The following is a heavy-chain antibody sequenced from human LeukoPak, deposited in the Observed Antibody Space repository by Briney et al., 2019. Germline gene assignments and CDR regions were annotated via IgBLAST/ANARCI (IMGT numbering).Heavy chain of an antibody. D-gene: IGHD1-26*01. CDR3: AKDPRVGGAADYYFDY. V-gene: IGHV3-30*18. Sequence: GRSLRLSCAASGFTLSSYGMHWIRQAPGKGLEWVAVISYDGSEIYYTDSVKGRFTISRDNSKNTLYLQMNSLRGEDTAVYYCAKDPRVGGAADYYFDYWGQGTLVTVSS. J-gene: IGHJ4*02. CDR2: ISYDGSEI. CDR1: GFTLSSYG.